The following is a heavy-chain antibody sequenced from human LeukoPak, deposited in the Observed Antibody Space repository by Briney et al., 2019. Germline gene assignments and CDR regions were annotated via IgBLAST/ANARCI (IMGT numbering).Heavy chain of an antibody. D-gene: IGHD3/OR15-3a*01. Sequence: GGSLRLSCAASGFTFSSYEMNWVRQAPGKGLEWVSYISSSGSAIYYADSVKGRFTISRDNAKNSLYLQINSLRAEDTAVYYCTRAVAADDFSPGYWGQGTLVTVSS. J-gene: IGHJ4*02. CDR2: ISSSGSAI. CDR3: TRAVAADDFSPGY. CDR1: GFTFSSYE. V-gene: IGHV3-48*03.